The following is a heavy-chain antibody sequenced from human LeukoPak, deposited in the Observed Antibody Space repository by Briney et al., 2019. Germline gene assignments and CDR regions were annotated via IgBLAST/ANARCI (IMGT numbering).Heavy chain of an antibody. CDR2: IGTAGDT. J-gene: IGHJ3*02. Sequence: PGGSLRLSCAASGFTFSSYDMHWVREATGKGLEWVSAIGTAGDTYYPGSVKGRFTISRENAKNSLYLQMNRLRAGDTAVYYCARVLTARSGGYDAFDIWGQGTMVTVSS. D-gene: IGHD6-25*01. V-gene: IGHV3-13*01. CDR1: GFTFSSYD. CDR3: ARVLTARSGGYDAFDI.